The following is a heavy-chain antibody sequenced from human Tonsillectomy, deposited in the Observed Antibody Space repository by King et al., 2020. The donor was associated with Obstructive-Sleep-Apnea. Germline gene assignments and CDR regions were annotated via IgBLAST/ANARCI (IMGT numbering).Heavy chain of an antibody. CDR3: AAHAGLDVFRYFDWTPTFDP. CDR1: GGSISSYY. D-gene: IGHD3-9*01. V-gene: IGHV4-59*01. Sequence: QLQESGPGLVKPSESLSLTCTVSGGSISSYYWSWIRQPPGKGLEWSGYIYYSGSTNYNPSLKSRVTISVDTSKNQFSLKLSSVTAADTAVYYCAAHAGLDVFRYFDWTPTFDPWGQGTLVTVSS. J-gene: IGHJ5*02. CDR2: IYYSGST.